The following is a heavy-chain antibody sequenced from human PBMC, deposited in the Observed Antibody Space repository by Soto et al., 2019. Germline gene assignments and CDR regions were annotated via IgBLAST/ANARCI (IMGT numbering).Heavy chain of an antibody. J-gene: IGHJ4*02. V-gene: IGHV3-33*01. CDR3: VRFFDTYYFDL. D-gene: IGHD3-9*01. Sequence: QVQLVESGGGVVQPGRSLRLSCAASGFTFSTYGMHWVRQAPGKGLEWVALIWSDGNNKYYADSVKGRFTISRDNSKKTLYLQVNSLRAEDTAVYYCVRFFDTYYFDLWGQGNMVTVSS. CDR1: GFTFSTYG. CDR2: IWSDGNNK.